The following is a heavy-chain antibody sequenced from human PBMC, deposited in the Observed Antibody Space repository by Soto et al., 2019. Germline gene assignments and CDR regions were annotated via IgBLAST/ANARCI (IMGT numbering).Heavy chain of an antibody. J-gene: IGHJ4*02. V-gene: IGHV3-30-3*01. CDR3: AREGDYDFWSGYHLFDY. D-gene: IGHD3-3*01. CDR2: ISYDGSNK. CDR1: GFTFSSYA. Sequence: PGGSLRLSCAASGFTFSSYAMHWVRQAPGKGLEWVAVISYDGSNKYYADSVKGRFTISRDNSKNTLYLQMNSLRAEDTAVYYCAREGDYDFWSGYHLFDYWGQGTLVTVSS.